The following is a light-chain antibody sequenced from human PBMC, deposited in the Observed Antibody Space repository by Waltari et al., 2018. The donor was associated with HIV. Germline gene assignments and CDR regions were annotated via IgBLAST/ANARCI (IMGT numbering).Light chain of an antibody. CDR2: GAS. Sequence: EIVLAQSPRTLSLSPGERATLSCRASQTVTSNYLAWYQVRPCQAPRLLIYGASIRATGVPYKFSGSGSGTDFTLTIGRLEPEDVAVYYCHQYATSPRTFGQGSKVEIK. CDR3: HQYATSPRT. V-gene: IGKV3-20*01. CDR1: QTVTSNY. J-gene: IGKJ2*01.